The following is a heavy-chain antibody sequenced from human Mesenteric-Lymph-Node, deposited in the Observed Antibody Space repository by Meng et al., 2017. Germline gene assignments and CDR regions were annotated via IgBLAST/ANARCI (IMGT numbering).Heavy chain of an antibody. V-gene: IGHV3-30*01. Sequence: GESLKISCAASGFTFSSYAMHWVRQAPGKGLEWVAITSYDGNRKYYADSVKGRFTISRDNSKNTLYLQMNSLRAEDTAVYYCAGDQYDSSGYVEYWGQGTLVTVSS. CDR3: AGDQYDSSGYVEY. D-gene: IGHD3-22*01. CDR2: TSYDGNRK. CDR1: GFTFSSYA. J-gene: IGHJ4*02.